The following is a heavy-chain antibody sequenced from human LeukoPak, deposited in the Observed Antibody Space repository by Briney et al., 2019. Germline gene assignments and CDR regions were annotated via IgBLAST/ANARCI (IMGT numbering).Heavy chain of an antibody. D-gene: IGHD3-9*01. CDR1: GGSISTDSNFF. Sequence: SETLSLTCAVSGGSISTDSNFFWGWIRQPPGKGLDWIGIVYYAGTTYYNPSLKSRVTIFVDTSKNVLSLRLTSVTAADTAVYYCARHRRVTDWYVDFWGQGTLVTVSS. CDR3: ARHRRVTDWYVDF. J-gene: IGHJ4*02. CDR2: VYYAGTT. V-gene: IGHV4-39*01.